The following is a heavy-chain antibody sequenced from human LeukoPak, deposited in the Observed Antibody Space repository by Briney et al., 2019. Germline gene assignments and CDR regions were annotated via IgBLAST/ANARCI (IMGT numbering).Heavy chain of an antibody. CDR3: ARAPWIQLFFFDY. CDR1: GYTFSSYY. V-gene: IGHV1-46*01. CDR2: INLTGGIA. J-gene: IGHJ4*02. Sequence: ASVKVSCKASGYTFSSYYLHWVRQAPGQGLEWIGIINLTGGIARFAQKFQGRVSMTRDTSTSTVYMELSSLRSEDTAVYHCARAPWIQLFFFDYWGQGTLVTVSS. D-gene: IGHD5-18*01.